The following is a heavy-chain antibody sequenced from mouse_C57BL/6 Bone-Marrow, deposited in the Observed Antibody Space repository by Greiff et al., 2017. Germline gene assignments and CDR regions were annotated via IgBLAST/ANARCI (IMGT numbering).Heavy chain of an antibody. Sequence: VQLQQSGAELVRPGASVTLSCKASGYTFTDYEMHWVKQTPVHGLEWIGAIDPETGGTAYNQKFKGKAILTADKSSSTAYMELRSLTSEDSAVYYCTRPTVVATNACWGQGTLVTASA. V-gene: IGHV1-15*01. D-gene: IGHD1-1*01. CDR2: IDPETGGT. J-gene: IGHJ3*01. CDR3: TRPTVVATNAC. CDR1: GYTFTDYE.